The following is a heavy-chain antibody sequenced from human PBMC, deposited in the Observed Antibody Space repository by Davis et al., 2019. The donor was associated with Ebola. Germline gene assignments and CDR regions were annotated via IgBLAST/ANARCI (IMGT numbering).Heavy chain of an antibody. D-gene: IGHD3-3*01. V-gene: IGHV1-3*01. CDR3: ARDGTSTIFGVVTNYYYYYGMDV. CDR1: GYTFTSYA. J-gene: IGHJ6*02. CDR2: INAGNGNT. Sequence: ASVKVSCKASGYTFTSYAMHWVRQAPGQRLEWMGWINAGNGNTKYSQKFQGRVTITRDTSAGTAYMELSSLRSEDTAVYYCARDGTSTIFGVVTNYYYYYGMDVWGQGTTVTVSS.